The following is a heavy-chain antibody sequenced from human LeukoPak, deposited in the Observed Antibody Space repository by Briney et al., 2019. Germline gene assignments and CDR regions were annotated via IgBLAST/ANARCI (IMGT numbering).Heavy chain of an antibody. CDR2: AHYSGNT. Sequence: SETLSLTCTVSGDSISNFYWSWIRQSPEKGLEWIGFAHYSGNTYYNPSLTSRVTMSLDTSENQFSLKLTSMTAADSAVYYCARRQRSSWYFDYWGQGTQVTVSS. V-gene: IGHV4-59*08. J-gene: IGHJ4*02. CDR3: ARRQRSSWYFDY. D-gene: IGHD6-13*01. CDR1: GDSISNFY.